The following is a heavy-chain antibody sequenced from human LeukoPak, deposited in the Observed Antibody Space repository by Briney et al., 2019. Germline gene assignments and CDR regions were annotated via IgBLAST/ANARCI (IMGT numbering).Heavy chain of an antibody. V-gene: IGHV6-1*01. Sequence: SQTLSPTSALSGDSVSSNTAAWKWIRHSPTRGLEWLERTYYRSKWYNNYAVSVKSRITFNSDSSKNQVSLQLKSVTPEDTAMYYCARENSRGRFDYWGQGTLITVSS. CDR2: TYYRSKWYN. J-gene: IGHJ4*02. CDR3: ARENSRGRFDY. CDR1: GDSVSSNTAA. D-gene: IGHD6-19*01.